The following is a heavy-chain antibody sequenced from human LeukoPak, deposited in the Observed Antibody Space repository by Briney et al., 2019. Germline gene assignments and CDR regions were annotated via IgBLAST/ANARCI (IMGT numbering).Heavy chain of an antibody. V-gene: IGHV3-30-3*01. Sequence: PGGSLRLSCAASGFTFSSYAMHWVRQAPGKGLEWVAVISYDGSNKYYADSVKGRFTISRDNSKNTLYLQMNSLRAEDTAVYYCARVRCSSTSCYGTLDYWGQGTLVTVSS. D-gene: IGHD2-2*01. J-gene: IGHJ4*02. CDR1: GFTFSSYA. CDR3: ARVRCSSTSCYGTLDY. CDR2: ISYDGSNK.